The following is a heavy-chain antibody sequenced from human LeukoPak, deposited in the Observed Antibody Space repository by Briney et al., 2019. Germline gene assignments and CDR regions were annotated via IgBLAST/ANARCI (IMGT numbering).Heavy chain of an antibody. V-gene: IGHV3-23*01. CDR1: GFTFSSYA. Sequence: GGSLRLSCAASGFTFSSYAMSWVRQAPGKGLEWVSAISGSSGSTYYADSVKGRFTISRDNSKNTLYLQMNSLRAEDTAVYYCARAVYSSGYTTSRSVDYWGQGTLVTVSS. CDR3: ARAVYSSGYTTSRSVDY. J-gene: IGHJ4*02. D-gene: IGHD3-22*01. CDR2: ISGSSGST.